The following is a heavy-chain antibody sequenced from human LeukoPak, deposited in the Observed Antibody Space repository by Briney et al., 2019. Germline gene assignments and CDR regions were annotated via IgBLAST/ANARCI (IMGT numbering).Heavy chain of an antibody. J-gene: IGHJ6*02. CDR2: IIPIFGTA. CDR1: GGTFSSYA. Sequence: ASVKVSCKASGGTFSSYAISWVRQAPGQGLEWMGGIIPIFGTANYAQKFQGRVTITADESTSTAYMELSSLRSEDTAVYYCAISWIQLWFRVLPYYYGMDVWGQGTTVTVSS. V-gene: IGHV1-69*13. D-gene: IGHD5-18*01. CDR3: AISWIQLWFRVLPYYYGMDV.